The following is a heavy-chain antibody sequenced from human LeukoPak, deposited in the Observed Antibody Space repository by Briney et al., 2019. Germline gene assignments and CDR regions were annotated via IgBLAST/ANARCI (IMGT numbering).Heavy chain of an antibody. V-gene: IGHV3-30*04. CDR3: ASGPQTYYYDHRPGN. D-gene: IGHD3-22*01. J-gene: IGHJ4*02. CDR2: ISYDGSNK. Sequence: GGSLRLSCAASGFTFSSYAMHWVRQAPGKGLEWVAVISYDGSNKYYADSVKGRFTISRDKSKNTLYLQMNSLRAEDTAVYYCASGPQTYYYDHRPGNWGQGTLVTVSS. CDR1: GFTFSSYA.